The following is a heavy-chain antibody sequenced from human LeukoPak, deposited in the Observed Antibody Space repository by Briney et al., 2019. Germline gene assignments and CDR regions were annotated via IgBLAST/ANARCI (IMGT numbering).Heavy chain of an antibody. Sequence: SETLSLTCTVSGGSISSGGYYWSWIRQPPGKGLEWIGSIYYSGSTYYNPSLKSRVTISVDTSKNQFSLKLSFVTAADTAVYYCARESGIAVAGTKYFDLWGRGTLVTVSS. CDR2: IYYSGST. V-gene: IGHV4-39*07. CDR3: ARESGIAVAGTKYFDL. CDR1: GGSISSGGYY. D-gene: IGHD6-19*01. J-gene: IGHJ2*01.